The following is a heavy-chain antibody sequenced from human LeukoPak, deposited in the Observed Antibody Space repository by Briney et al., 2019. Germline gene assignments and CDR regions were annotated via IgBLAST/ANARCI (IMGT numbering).Heavy chain of an antibody. V-gene: IGHV1-2*02. Sequence: ASVKVSCKASKYTFTGYYMHWVRQAPGQGLEWMGWINPNSGGTNYAQKFQGRVTMTRDTSISTAYMELSRLRSDDTAVYYCARVAVPGYYYYYMDVWGKGTTVTISS. CDR3: ARVAVPGYYYYYMDV. J-gene: IGHJ6*03. D-gene: IGHD2-2*01. CDR2: INPNSGGT. CDR1: KYTFTGYY.